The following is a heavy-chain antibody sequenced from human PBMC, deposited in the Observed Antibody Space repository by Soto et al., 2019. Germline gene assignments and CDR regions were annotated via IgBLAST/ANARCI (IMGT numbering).Heavy chain of an antibody. CDR1: GFTFNSYA. V-gene: IGHV3-23*01. J-gene: IGHJ6*02. CDR3: AKSCYGSESLDGMDV. Sequence: PGGSLRLSCAASGFTFNSYAMSWVRQAPGKGLEWVSAISGSGGSTYYADSVKGRFTISRDNSKNTLYLQMNSLRAEDTAVYYCAKSCYGSESLDGMDVWGQGTTVTV. CDR2: ISGSGGST. D-gene: IGHD3-10*01.